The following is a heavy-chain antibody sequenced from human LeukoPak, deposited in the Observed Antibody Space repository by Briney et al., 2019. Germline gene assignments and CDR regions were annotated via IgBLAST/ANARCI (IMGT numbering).Heavy chain of an antibody. V-gene: IGHV4-39*01. CDR2: IYYSGST. CDR1: GGSISSSNYY. Sequence: SETLSLTCTVSGGSISSSNYYWGWIRQPPGKGLEWIGSIYYSGSTYCNPSLKSRVTISVDTSKNQFSLKLSSVTAADTAVYYCARARSGLSGWFDPWGQGTLVTVSS. J-gene: IGHJ5*02. CDR3: ARARSGLSGWFDP. D-gene: IGHD2-15*01.